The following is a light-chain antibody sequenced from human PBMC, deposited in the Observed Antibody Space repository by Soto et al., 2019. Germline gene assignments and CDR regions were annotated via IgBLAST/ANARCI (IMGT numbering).Light chain of an antibody. CDR2: EDS. V-gene: IGLV2-14*01. Sequence: QSALTQPASVSGSPGQSITISCTGTSSDVGGYNYVSWYQQPPGTAPKLMIYEDSNRPSGVPNRFSGSKSGNTASLTISGLQAEDEDYYYCSSYTTISTHVFGGGTKLTVL. J-gene: IGLJ2*01. CDR3: SSYTTISTHV. CDR1: SSDVGGYNY.